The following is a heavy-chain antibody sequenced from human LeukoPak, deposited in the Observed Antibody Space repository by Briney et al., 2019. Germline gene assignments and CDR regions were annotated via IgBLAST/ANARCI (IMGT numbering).Heavy chain of an antibody. CDR1: GGSISSYY. CDR3: APTLYYYGPSPNGY. J-gene: IGHJ4*02. V-gene: IGHV4-4*07. Sequence: SETLSLTCTVSGGSISSYYWSWIRQPAGKGLEWIGRIYTSGSTNYNPSLKSRVTMSVDTSKNQFSLKLSSVTAADTAVYYCAPTLYYYGPSPNGYWGQGTLVTVSS. D-gene: IGHD3-10*01. CDR2: IYTSGST.